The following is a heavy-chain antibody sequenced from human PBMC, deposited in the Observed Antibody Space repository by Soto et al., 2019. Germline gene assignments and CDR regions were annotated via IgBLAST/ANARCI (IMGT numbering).Heavy chain of an antibody. CDR2: ISGSGGST. V-gene: IGHV3-23*01. J-gene: IGHJ4*02. Sequence: GGSLRLSCASSGFTCISYAMSLVRQAPGKGLEWVSAISGSGGSTYYADSVKGRFTISRDNSKNTLYLQMNSLRAEDTAVYYCAKRKGYYVSGFDYWGQGTLVTVSS. CDR3: AKRKGYYVSGFDY. CDR1: GFTCISYA. D-gene: IGHD3-10*01.